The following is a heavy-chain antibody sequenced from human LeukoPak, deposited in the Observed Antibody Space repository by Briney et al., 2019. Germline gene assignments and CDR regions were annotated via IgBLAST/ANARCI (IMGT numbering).Heavy chain of an antibody. J-gene: IGHJ4*02. Sequence: GGSLRLSCAASGFTFSSYSMNWVRQAPGKGLEWVSSISSSSSYIYYADSVKGRFTISRDNAKNSLYLQMNSLRVEDTAVYYCARPGLYCSGGSCYPFESWSQGTLVTVSS. CDR3: ARPGLYCSGGSCYPFES. V-gene: IGHV3-21*01. D-gene: IGHD2-15*01. CDR2: ISSSSSYI. CDR1: GFTFSSYS.